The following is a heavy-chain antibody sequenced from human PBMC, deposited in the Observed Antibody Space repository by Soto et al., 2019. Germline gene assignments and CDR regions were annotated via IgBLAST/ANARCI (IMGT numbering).Heavy chain of an antibody. D-gene: IGHD1-26*01. CDR2: IKEDGSDK. CDR1: GFTFSSYW. V-gene: IGHV3-7*01. Sequence: GGSLRLSCADSGFTFSSYWMSWVRQAPGKGLEWVANIKEDGSDKYYVDSVKGRFTISRDNAKNSLYLQMNSLRAEDTAVYYCAKDRPSGSRPYYYGMDVWGQGTTVTVSS. CDR3: AKDRPSGSRPYYYGMDV. J-gene: IGHJ6*02.